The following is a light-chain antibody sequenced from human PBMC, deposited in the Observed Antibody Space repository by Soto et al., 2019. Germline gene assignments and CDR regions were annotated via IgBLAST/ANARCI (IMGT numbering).Light chain of an antibody. CDR2: TDN. CDR3: ASWDDSLSVPV. CDR1: SSNIGRNY. J-gene: IGLJ3*02. Sequence: QSVLTQPPSASGTPGQRGTSSCSGSSSNIGRNYVYWYQQLPGTSPKLLTYTDNQRPSGVPDRFSGSKSGTAASLAISGLRSEDEADYHCASWDDSLSVPVFGGGTKVTVL. V-gene: IGLV1-47*02.